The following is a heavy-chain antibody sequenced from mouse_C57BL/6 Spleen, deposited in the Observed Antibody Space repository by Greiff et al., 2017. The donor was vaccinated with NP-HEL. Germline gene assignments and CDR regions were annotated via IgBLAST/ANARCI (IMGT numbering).Heavy chain of an antibody. J-gene: IGHJ1*03. CDR1: GYTFTSYW. Sequence: QVQLQQPGAELVRPGSSVKLSCKASGYTFTSYWMHWVKQRPIQGLEWIGNIDPSDSETHYNQKFKDKATLTVDKSSSTAYMQLSSLTSEDSAVYYCATREDYHGRGYFDVWGTGTTVTVSS. CDR3: ATREDYHGRGYFDV. CDR2: IDPSDSET. D-gene: IGHD1-1*01. V-gene: IGHV1-52*01.